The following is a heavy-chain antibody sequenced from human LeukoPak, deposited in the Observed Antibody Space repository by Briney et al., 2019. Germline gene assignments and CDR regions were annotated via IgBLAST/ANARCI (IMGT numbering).Heavy chain of an antibody. CDR1: GGSISSSSYY. V-gene: IGHV4-39*01. CDR3: ARRDTAMAPCFSY. CDR2: IYYSGST. D-gene: IGHD5-18*01. J-gene: IGHJ4*02. Sequence: PPETLSLTCTVAGGSISSSSYYWGWIRQPPGKGLEGIGGIYYSGSTSYNPSLKSRGTISADTSKNQFSLKLSSVPAADTAVYYCARRDTAMAPCFSYWGQGTLVTVSS.